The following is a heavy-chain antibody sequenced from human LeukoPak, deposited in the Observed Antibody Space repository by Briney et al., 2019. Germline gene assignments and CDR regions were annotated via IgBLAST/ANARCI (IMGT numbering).Heavy chain of an antibody. Sequence: ASVKVSCKASGYTFTSYGISWVRQAPGQGLEWMGWISAYNGNTNYAQKLQGRVTMTTDTSTSTAYMELRSLRSDDTAVYYCARESHRLYDYVWGSYESKHYWGQGTLVTVSS. D-gene: IGHD3-16*01. J-gene: IGHJ4*02. V-gene: IGHV1-18*01. CDR2: ISAYNGNT. CDR1: GYTFTSYG. CDR3: ARESHRLYDYVWGSYESKHY.